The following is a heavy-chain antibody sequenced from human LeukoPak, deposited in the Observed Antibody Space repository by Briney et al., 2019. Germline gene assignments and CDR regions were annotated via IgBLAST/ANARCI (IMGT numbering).Heavy chain of an antibody. CDR1: GGSISSYY. J-gene: IGHJ5*02. CDR3: ARWRAFCSGGSCYSRWFGP. CDR2: IYYSGST. V-gene: IGHV4-59*08. D-gene: IGHD2-15*01. Sequence: SETLSLTCTVSGGSISSYYWSWIRQPPGKGLEWIGYIYYSGSTNYNPSLKSRVTISVDTSKNQFSLKLSPVTAADTAVYYCARWRAFCSGGSCYSRWFGPWGQGTLVTVSS.